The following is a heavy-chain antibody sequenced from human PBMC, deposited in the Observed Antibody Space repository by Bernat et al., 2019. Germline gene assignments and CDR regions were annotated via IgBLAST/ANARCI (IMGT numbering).Heavy chain of an antibody. V-gene: IGHV3-23*01. CDR1: GFTFSSYA. D-gene: IGHD3-9*01. J-gene: IGHJ4*02. CDR2: ISGSGGST. Sequence: EVQLLESGGGLVQPGGSLRLSCAASGFTFSSYAMSWVRQAPGKGLEWVSAISGSGGSTYYADSEKGRFTISRDNSKNTLYLQMNSLRAEDTAVYYCAKDRRKSYYDILTGSAEGSDYWGQGTLVTVSS. CDR3: AKDRRKSYYDILTGSAEGSDY.